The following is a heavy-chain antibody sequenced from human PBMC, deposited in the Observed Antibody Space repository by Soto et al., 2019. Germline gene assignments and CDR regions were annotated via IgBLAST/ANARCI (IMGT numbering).Heavy chain of an antibody. D-gene: IGHD3-3*01. J-gene: IGHJ5*02. CDR1: GGSVSSGSYY. CDR3: ARVDYDFWSGPPRPNWFDP. CDR2: IYYSGST. Sequence: NPSETLSLTCTVSGGSVSSGSYYWSWIRQPPGKGLEWIGYIYYSGSTNYNPSLKSRVTISVDTSKNQFSLKLSSVTAADTAVYYCARVDYDFWSGPPRPNWFDPWGQGTLVTVSS. V-gene: IGHV4-61*01.